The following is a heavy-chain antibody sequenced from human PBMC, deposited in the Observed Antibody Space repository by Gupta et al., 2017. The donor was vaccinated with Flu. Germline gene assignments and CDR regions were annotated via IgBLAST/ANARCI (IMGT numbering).Heavy chain of an antibody. Sequence: QVQLQQWGAGVLRPSETLSLTCAVYGGSFSDYYWSWIRQPPGKGLEWIGEINNIGDAHHNPSLKTRVTISVDTSKNQFSLRLPSLTAADTAAYYCARAEYRLLSTTTHHYYGIDVWGQGTAVTVSS. D-gene: IGHD2-21*02. CDR1: GGSFSDYY. J-gene: IGHJ6*02. CDR3: ARAEYRLLSTTTHHYYGIDV. V-gene: IGHV4-34*01. CDR2: INNIGDA.